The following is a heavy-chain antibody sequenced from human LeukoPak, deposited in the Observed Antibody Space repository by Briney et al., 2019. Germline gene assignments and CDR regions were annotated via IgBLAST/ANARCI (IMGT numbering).Heavy chain of an antibody. Sequence: GGSLRLSCAASGFTFSSCAMSWVRQAPGKGLEWVSTIIDSGNSIYYADSAEGRFTISRDNSKNTLYLQMNSLRSEDTAVYYCARTYYYDSSGLGAFDIWGQGTMVTVSS. V-gene: IGHV3-23*01. J-gene: IGHJ3*02. CDR3: ARTYYYDSSGLGAFDI. CDR1: GFTFSSCA. D-gene: IGHD3-22*01. CDR2: IIDSGNSI.